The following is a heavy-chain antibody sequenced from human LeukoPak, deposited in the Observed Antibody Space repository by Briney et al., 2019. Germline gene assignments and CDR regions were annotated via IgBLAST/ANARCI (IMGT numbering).Heavy chain of an antibody. Sequence: GGSLRLSCAASGFTFGSYWMSWVRQAPGKGLEWVSVIDSDGTTYYADSVKGRFTFSRDNSKNTLYLQMNSLRDEDTAVYYCARDRYLDYWGQGTLVTVSS. CDR3: ARDRYLDY. J-gene: IGHJ4*02. CDR1: GFTFGSYW. V-gene: IGHV3-53*01. CDR2: IDSDGTT.